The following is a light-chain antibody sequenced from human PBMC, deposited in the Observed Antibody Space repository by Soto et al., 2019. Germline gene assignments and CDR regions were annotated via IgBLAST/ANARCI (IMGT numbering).Light chain of an antibody. CDR2: EVD. CDR3: TSYAGNSNYV. CDR1: TNDVGSFNY. V-gene: IGLV2-8*01. Sequence: QSVLTQPPSASGSAGQSVTISCTGPTNDVGSFNYVSWYQQHPGRVPKLIIYEVDKRPSGVPDRFSGSKSGNTASLTVSGLQADDEADYYCTSYAGNSNYVFGTGTKVTVL. J-gene: IGLJ1*01.